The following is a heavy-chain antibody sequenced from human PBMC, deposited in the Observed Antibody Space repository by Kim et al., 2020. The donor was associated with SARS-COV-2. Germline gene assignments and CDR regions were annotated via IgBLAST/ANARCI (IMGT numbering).Heavy chain of an antibody. J-gene: IGHJ5*02. Sequence: VKVRFTISRDNSKNTLYLQMNSLRAEDTAVYYCAKDWMIFGVVKGYWFDPWGQGTLVTVSS. D-gene: IGHD3-3*01. CDR3: AKDWMIFGVVKGYWFDP. V-gene: IGHV3-23*01.